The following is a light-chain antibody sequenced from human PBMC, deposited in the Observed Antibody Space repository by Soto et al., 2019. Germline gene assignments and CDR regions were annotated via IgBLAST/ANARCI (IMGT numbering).Light chain of an antibody. V-gene: IGKV4-1*01. CDR1: QSVLYSSNNKNY. CDR2: WAS. Sequence: DIVMTQSPDSLAVSLGARATINCKSSQSVLYSSNNKNYLAWYQQKPGQPPKLLIYWASIRESGVPDRFSGSRSWTDFTLTISSLQAEDVAVYYCQQYYSTPWTFGQGTKVEIK. J-gene: IGKJ1*01. CDR3: QQYYSTPWT.